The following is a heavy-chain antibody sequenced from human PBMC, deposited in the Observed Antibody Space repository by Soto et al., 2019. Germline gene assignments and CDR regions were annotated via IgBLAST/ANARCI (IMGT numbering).Heavy chain of an antibody. J-gene: IGHJ4*02. CDR2: ISASGGAT. Sequence: GGSLRLSCTASGFTFYTYAMTWVRQAPGQGLEWISGISASGGATYYADSLKGRFTISRDNSRSTLYLQMDSLRADDTALYYCASVRFGGLRLGELSPFDYWGQGALVTVSS. V-gene: IGHV3-23*01. D-gene: IGHD3-16*02. CDR1: GFTFYTYA. CDR3: ASVRFGGLRLGELSPFDY.